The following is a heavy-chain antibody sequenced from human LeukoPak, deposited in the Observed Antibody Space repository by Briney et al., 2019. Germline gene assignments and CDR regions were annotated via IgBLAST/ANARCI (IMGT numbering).Heavy chain of an antibody. J-gene: IGHJ4*02. Sequence: PGGSLRLSCAASGFSFSNYEMNWVRQAPGKGLEWPSYIDATGNIIYYADSVKGRFTISRDNAKNSLYLQMNSLRVEDTATHYCARDRWRSGVYEGDFDYWGQGTLVTVSS. V-gene: IGHV3-48*03. CDR2: IDATGNII. CDR1: GFSFSNYE. D-gene: IGHD5/OR15-5a*01. CDR3: ARDRWRSGVYEGDFDY.